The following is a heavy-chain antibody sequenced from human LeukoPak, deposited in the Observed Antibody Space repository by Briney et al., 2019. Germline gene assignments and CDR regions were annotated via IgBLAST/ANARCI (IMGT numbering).Heavy chain of an antibody. V-gene: IGHV3-23*01. J-gene: IGHJ5*02. CDR2: ISGSGGST. CDR1: GFTFSSYG. Sequence: GGSLRLSCAASGFTFSSYGMSWVRQAPGKGLEWVSAISGSGGSTYYADSVKGRFTISRDNSKNTLYLQMISLRAEDTAVYYCAKARRIQLWLSWGQRTLVTVSS. D-gene: IGHD5-18*01. CDR3: AKARRIQLWLS.